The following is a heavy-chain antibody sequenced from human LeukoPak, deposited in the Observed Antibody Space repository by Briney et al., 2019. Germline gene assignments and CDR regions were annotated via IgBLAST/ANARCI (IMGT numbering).Heavy chain of an antibody. V-gene: IGHV3-7*05. CDR1: GFTFSSYW. CDR3: AKDRYCSGD. Sequence: PGGSLRLSCAASGFTFSSYWMSWVRQAPGKGLEWVANIKEDGSQEYYVDSVKGRFTISRDNAENSLYLQMNSLRAEDTAVYYCAKDRYCSGDWGQGTLVTASS. J-gene: IGHJ4*02. CDR2: IKEDGSQE. D-gene: IGHD2-15*01.